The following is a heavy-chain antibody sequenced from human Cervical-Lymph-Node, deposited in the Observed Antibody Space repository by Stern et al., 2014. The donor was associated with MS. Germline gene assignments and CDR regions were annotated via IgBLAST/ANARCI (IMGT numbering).Heavy chain of an antibody. D-gene: IGHD5/OR15-5a*01. Sequence: QVQLVQSGSELTKPGASVKVSCKASGYKFTSSAINWVRQAPGQGLEWMGWINTYTGTPTYGQDFTGRVVFSLDTSVSTAYLQINFLKPEDTGIYYCASQGASVFGGSPTRYWGQGALVTVSS. J-gene: IGHJ4*02. V-gene: IGHV7-4-1*02. CDR1: GYKFTSSA. CDR2: INTYTGTP. CDR3: ASQGASVFGGSPTRY.